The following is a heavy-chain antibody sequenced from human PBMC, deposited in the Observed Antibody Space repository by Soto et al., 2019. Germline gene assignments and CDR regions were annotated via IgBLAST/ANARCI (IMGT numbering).Heavy chain of an antibody. CDR2: IYYSGST. CDR3: AKYDGSGSVWYFDD. Sequence: TSDTLSLTCTVSGLSIRSYYWSWIRQPPGKGLEWIGYIYYSGSTNYNPSLKSRVTISVGTSKNQCSLKLSSVTAADTAVYYCAKYDGSGSVWYFDDWGQGTLVTVSS. CDR1: GLSIRSYY. V-gene: IGHV4-59*07. J-gene: IGHJ4*02. D-gene: IGHD3-10*01.